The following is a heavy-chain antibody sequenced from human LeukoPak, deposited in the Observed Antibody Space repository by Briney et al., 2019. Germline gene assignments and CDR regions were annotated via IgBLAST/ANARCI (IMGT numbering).Heavy chain of an antibody. CDR2: ISYDESNI. CDR3: AKSGLNRFDY. CDR1: GFTFSSDT. V-gene: IGHV3-30*04. D-gene: IGHD2-15*01. Sequence: GGSLRLSCAASGFTFSSDTMHWVRQAPGKGLEWVAVISYDESNIYYADSVKGRFTISRDDSKNTLYLQMNSLRADDTAVYYCAKSGLNRFDYWGQGTLVTVSS. J-gene: IGHJ4*02.